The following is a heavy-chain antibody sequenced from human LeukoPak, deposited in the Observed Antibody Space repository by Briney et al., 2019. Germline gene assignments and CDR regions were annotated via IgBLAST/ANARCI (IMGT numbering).Heavy chain of an antibody. D-gene: IGHD6-13*01. CDR1: GGSFSSYY. V-gene: IGHV4-34*01. CDR2: INHSGST. Sequence: SETLSLTCAVYGGSFSSYYWSWIRQPPGKGLEWIGEINHSGSTNYNPSLKSRVTISVDTSKNQFSLKLSSVTAADTAVYYCARGRQIADPAAGTGWFDPRGQGTLVTVSS. J-gene: IGHJ5*02. CDR3: ARGRQIADPAAGTGWFDP.